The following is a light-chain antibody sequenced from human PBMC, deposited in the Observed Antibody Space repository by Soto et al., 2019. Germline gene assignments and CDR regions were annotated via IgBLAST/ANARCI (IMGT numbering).Light chain of an antibody. CDR2: DAS. Sequence: EIVLTQSPATLSLSPGERATLSCRASQSVGSYLAWYQQKPGQAPRLLIYDASNRATGIPARFSGSGSGTDFTLTISSLEPEDFAVYYCQQYDTSTYTFGQGTKLEIK. J-gene: IGKJ2*01. CDR1: QSVGSY. V-gene: IGKV3-11*01. CDR3: QQYDTSTYT.